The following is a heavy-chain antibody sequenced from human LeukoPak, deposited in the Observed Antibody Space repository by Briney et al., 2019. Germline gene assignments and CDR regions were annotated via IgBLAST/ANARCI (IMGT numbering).Heavy chain of an antibody. Sequence: ASVKVSCKASGYTFTNFGITWVRQAPGQGLEWMGWIAPYNGVTHYTQSLQDRVTMTTDTSTSTAYMELRSLRSDDTAVYYCASRNYYDTTGYYQFYFDYWGQGTLVTVSS. V-gene: IGHV1-18*01. J-gene: IGHJ4*02. D-gene: IGHD3-22*01. CDR1: GYTFTNFG. CDR3: ASRNYYDTTGYYQFYFDY. CDR2: IAPYNGVT.